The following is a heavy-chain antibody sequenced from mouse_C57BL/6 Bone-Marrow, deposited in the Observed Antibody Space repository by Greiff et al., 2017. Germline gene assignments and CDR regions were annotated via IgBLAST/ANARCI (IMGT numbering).Heavy chain of an antibody. CDR1: GYTFTSYW. J-gene: IGHJ1*03. Sequence: QVQLKESGAELVMPGASVKLSCKASGYTFTSYWMHWVKQRPGQGLEWIGEIDPSDSYTNYNQKFKGKSTLTVDKSSSTAYMQLSSLTSEDSAVYYCARKGWYFDVWGTGTTVTVSS. CDR2: IDPSDSYT. V-gene: IGHV1-69*01. CDR3: ARKGWYFDV.